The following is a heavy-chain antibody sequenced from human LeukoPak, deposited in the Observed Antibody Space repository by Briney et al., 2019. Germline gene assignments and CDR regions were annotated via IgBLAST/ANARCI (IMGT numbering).Heavy chain of an antibody. CDR2: INPNSGGT. V-gene: IGHV1-2*02. Sequence: GASVKVSCKASGYTFTGYYMHWVRQAPGQGLEWMGWINPNSGGTNYAQKFQGRVTMTRDTSISTAYMELSRLRSDDTAVYYCARDSKNSSSWYHFQHWGQGTLVTVSS. CDR1: GYTFTGYY. J-gene: IGHJ1*01. CDR3: ARDSKNSSSWYHFQH. D-gene: IGHD6-13*01.